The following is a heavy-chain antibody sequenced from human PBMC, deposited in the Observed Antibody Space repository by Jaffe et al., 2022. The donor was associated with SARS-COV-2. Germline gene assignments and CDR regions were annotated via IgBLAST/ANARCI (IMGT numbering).Heavy chain of an antibody. V-gene: IGHV4-39*01. CDR2: IYYSGST. Sequence: QLQLQESGPGLVKPSETLSLTCTVSGGSISSSSYYWGWIRQPPGKGLEWIGSIYYSGSTYYNPSLKSRVTISVDTSKNQFSLKLSSVTAADTAVYYCASFGHGTGGFDLWGRGTLVTVSS. J-gene: IGHJ2*01. CDR1: GGSISSSSYY. CDR3: ASFGHGTGGFDL. D-gene: IGHD2-8*02.